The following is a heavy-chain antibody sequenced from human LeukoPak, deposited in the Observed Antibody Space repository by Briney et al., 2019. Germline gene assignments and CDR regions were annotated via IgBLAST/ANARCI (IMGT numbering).Heavy chain of an antibody. D-gene: IGHD6-13*01. CDR3: GQTIAAAGTGY. CDR2: ISGSGSSR. J-gene: IGHJ4*02. Sequence: GGSLRLSCAASGFTFSSYAMSWVRQAPGKGLEWVSGISGSGSSRYYVDSVKGRFTISRDNAKNSLYLQMNSLRAEDTAVYYCGQTIAAAGTGYWGQGTLVTVSS. CDR1: GFTFSSYA. V-gene: IGHV3-23*01.